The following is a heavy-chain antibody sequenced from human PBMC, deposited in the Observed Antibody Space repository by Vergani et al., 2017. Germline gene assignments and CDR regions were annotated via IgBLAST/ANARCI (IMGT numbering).Heavy chain of an antibody. Sequence: QVQLQESGPGLVKPSETLSLTCTVSGGSISSYYWSWIRPPPGKGLEWIGYIYYSGSTNYNPSLKSRVTISVDTSKNQFSLKLSSVTAADTAVYYCARGRKLLRDGMDVWGQGTTVTVSS. CDR1: GGSISSYY. V-gene: IGHV4-59*01. CDR3: ARGRKLLRDGMDV. D-gene: IGHD2-15*01. CDR2: IYYSGST. J-gene: IGHJ6*02.